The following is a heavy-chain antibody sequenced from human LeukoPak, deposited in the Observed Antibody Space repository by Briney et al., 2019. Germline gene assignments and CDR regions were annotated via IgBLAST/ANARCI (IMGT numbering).Heavy chain of an antibody. D-gene: IGHD3-22*01. CDR3: ARVIARYYDSSGYRADDAFDI. J-gene: IGHJ3*02. Sequence: ASVKVSCKASGYTFTGYYMHWVRPAPGQGLEWMGWINPNSGGTNYAQKFQGRVTMTRGTSISTAYMELSRLRSDDTAVYYCARVIARYYDSSGYRADDAFDIWGQGTMVTVSS. CDR2: INPNSGGT. V-gene: IGHV1-2*02. CDR1: GYTFTGYY.